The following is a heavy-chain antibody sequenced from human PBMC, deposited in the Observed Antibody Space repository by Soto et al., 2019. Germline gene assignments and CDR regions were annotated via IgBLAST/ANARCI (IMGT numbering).Heavy chain of an antibody. CDR3: ARDDGRGSYYAHFDY. Sequence: PVKVSCKASGGTFSSYAISSVRQAPGQGLEWMGGIIPIFGTANYAQKFQGRVTITADESTSTAYMELSSLRSEDTAVYYCARDDGRGSYYAHFDYWGQGTLVTVYS. CDR2: IIPIFGTA. CDR1: GGTFSSYA. J-gene: IGHJ4*02. D-gene: IGHD1-26*01. V-gene: IGHV1-69*13.